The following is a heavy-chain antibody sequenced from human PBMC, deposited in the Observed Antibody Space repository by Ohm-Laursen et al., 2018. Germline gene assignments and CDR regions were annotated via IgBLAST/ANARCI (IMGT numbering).Heavy chain of an antibody. D-gene: IGHD2-8*02. J-gene: IGHJ4*02. CDR1: GGSFSGYY. CDR3: ARGWYYFDY. Sequence: TLSLTCAVYGGSFSGYYWSWIRQPPGKGLEWIGEINHSGSTNYNPSLKSRVTISVDTSKNQFSLKLSSVTAADTAVYYCARGWYYFDYWGQGTLVTVSS. CDR2: INHSGST. V-gene: IGHV4-34*01.